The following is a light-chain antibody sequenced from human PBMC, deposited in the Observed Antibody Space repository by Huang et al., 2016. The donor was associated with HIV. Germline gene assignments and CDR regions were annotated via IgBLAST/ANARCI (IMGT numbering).Light chain of an antibody. CDR3: QQYNNWPPWT. Sequence: EIVMTQSPATLSVSPGERATLSCRASQSVSSNLDWYQQKPGQAPRLLIYGASTRATGIPARCSGSGSGTEFTLTISSLQSEECAVYYWQQYNNWPPWTFGQGTKVEIK. CDR1: QSVSSN. J-gene: IGKJ1*01. CDR2: GAS. V-gene: IGKV3-15*01.